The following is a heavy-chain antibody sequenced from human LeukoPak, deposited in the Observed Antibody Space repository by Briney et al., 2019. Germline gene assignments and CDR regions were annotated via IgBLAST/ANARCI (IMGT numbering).Heavy chain of an antibody. CDR1: GFTFGDYA. CDR3: ARDTLNGPFVISLDY. Sequence: GGSLRLSCAASGFTFGDYAMHWVRQAPGKGLEWVALISSGGNVEYYLDSVRGRFTMSRDNAKSLLFLQMNSLRAEDTAVYYCARDTLNGPFVISLDYWGQGALVTVSS. D-gene: IGHD3-9*01. V-gene: IGHV3-48*03. J-gene: IGHJ4*02. CDR2: ISSGGNVE.